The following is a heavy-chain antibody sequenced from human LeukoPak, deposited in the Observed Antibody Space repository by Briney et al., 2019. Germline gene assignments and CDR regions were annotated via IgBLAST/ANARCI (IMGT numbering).Heavy chain of an antibody. CDR3: ARNRFQLSGASWFDP. CDR2: VSDTGIT. D-gene: IGHD2/OR15-2a*01. J-gene: IGHJ5*02. Sequence: SETLSLTCSVSGGSMKNSFWSWIRQPPGKGLEWIGYVSDTGITNSNPSLKSRVTFSIDTSKDQFYLKLRSVTAADTALYFCARNRFQLSGASWFDPWGRGTLVTVSS. V-gene: IGHV4-59*01. CDR1: GGSMKNSF.